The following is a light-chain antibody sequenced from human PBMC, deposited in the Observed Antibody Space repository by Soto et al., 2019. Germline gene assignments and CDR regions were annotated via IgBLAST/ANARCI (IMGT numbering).Light chain of an antibody. V-gene: IGKV1-39*01. Sequence: DIQMTQSPSSLSASVGDRVTITCRASQSISSYLNWYQQKPGKAPKLLIYGASSSQSGVPSRFSGSGSGTDFTLTISSLQPEDFATYYCQQSYSTLALTFGGGTKVEIK. CDR3: QQSYSTLALT. J-gene: IGKJ4*01. CDR2: GAS. CDR1: QSISSY.